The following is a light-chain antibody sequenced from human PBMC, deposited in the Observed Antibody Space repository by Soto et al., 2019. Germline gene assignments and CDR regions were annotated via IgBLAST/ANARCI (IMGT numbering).Light chain of an antibody. Sequence: QSVLTHPRPVSGSPGQSVTISCTGTSSDVGGYNYVSWYQQHPGKAPKLMIYDVSKRPSGVPDRFSGFKSGNTASLTISGLQAEDEADYYCCSYAGSYTLVFGGGTKVTVL. CDR3: CSYAGSYTLV. J-gene: IGLJ2*01. CDR2: DVS. V-gene: IGLV2-11*01. CDR1: SSDVGGYNY.